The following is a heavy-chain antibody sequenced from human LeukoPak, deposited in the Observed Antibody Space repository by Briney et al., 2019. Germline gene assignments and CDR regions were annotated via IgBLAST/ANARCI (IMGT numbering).Heavy chain of an antibody. CDR3: ARGWIQLWPFDY. CDR2: IYYSGGT. D-gene: IGHD5-18*01. CDR1: GGSISSYY. J-gene: IGHJ4*02. Sequence: KPSETLSLTCTVSGGSISSYYWSWIRQPPGKGLEWIGYIYYSGGTNYNPSLKSRVTISVDTSKNQFSLKLSSVTAADTAVYYCARGWIQLWPFDYWGQGTLVTVSS. V-gene: IGHV4-59*01.